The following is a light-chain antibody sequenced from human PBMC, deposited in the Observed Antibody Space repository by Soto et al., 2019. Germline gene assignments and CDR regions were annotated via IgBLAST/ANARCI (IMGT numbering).Light chain of an antibody. CDR1: QRVSNNY. V-gene: IGKV3-20*01. CDR2: GAS. J-gene: IGKJ4*01. Sequence: EIGLTQSPGTLSLSPGERATLSCRASQRVSNNYLAWYQLNPGQAPRLLIYGASSRATGIPDRFSGSGSGTDFTLTISRLEPEDCAVYYCQQYGSPPPVTFGGGTRVEIK. CDR3: QQYGSPPPVT.